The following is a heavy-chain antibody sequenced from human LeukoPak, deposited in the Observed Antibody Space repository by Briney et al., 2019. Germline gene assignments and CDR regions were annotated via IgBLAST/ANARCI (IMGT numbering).Heavy chain of an antibody. V-gene: IGHV3-23*01. CDR2: ISGSGGST. D-gene: IGHD5-12*01. J-gene: IGHJ4*02. CDR1: GFTFSSYA. Sequence: GSLRLSCAASGFTFSSYAMSWVRQAPGKGLEWVSAISGSGGSTYYADSVKGRFTISRDNSKNTLYLQMNSLRAEDTAVYYCAKDRLLRQRWLQFFDYWGQGTLVTVSS. CDR3: AKDRLLRQRWLQFFDY.